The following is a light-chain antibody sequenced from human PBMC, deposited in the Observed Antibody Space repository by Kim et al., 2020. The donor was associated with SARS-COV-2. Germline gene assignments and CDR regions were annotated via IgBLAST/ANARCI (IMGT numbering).Light chain of an antibody. Sequence: GQSLPISCTGTSSDVGGYNYVSWYQHHPGKAPKLMLYDVSKRPSGVSNRFSGSKSGNTASLTISGLQAEDEADYYCTSYTTSSTYVFGTGTKVTVL. V-gene: IGLV2-14*03. CDR3: TSYTTSSTYV. CDR1: SSDVGGYNY. J-gene: IGLJ1*01. CDR2: DVS.